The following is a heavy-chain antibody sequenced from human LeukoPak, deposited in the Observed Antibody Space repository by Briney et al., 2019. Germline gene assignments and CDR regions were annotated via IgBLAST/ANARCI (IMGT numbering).Heavy chain of an antibody. J-gene: IGHJ4*02. V-gene: IGHV1-69*01. D-gene: IGHD3-9*01. CDR2: IIPIFGTA. CDR3: AREQYDILTGYYGGTFDY. CDR1: GGTFSSYA. Sequence: SVKVSCKASGGTFSSYAISWVRQAPGQGLEWMGGIIPIFGTANYAQKFQGRVTITADESTSTAYMELSSLRSEDTAVYYCAREQYDILTGYYGGTFDYWGQGTLVTVSS.